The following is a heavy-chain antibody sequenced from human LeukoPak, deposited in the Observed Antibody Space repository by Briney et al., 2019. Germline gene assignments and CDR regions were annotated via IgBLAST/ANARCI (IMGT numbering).Heavy chain of an antibody. CDR1: GYTFTSYG. CDR2: ISAYNGIT. J-gene: IGHJ1*01. Sequence: GASVKVSCKASGYTFTSYGISWVRQAPGQGLEWMGWISAYNGITNYAQKLQGRVTMTTDTSTSTAYMELRSLRSDDTAVYYCAVDRVGATRYFQHWGQGTLVTVSS. CDR3: AVDRVGATRYFQH. D-gene: IGHD1-26*01. V-gene: IGHV1-18*01.